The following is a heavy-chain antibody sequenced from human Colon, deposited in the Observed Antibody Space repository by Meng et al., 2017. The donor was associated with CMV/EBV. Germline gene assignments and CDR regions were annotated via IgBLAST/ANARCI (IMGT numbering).Heavy chain of an antibody. CDR3: VREVAVADLDH. V-gene: IGHV3-74*01. CDR1: GFTFSNFW. D-gene: IGHD2-15*01. CDR2: VRSDGSIT. J-gene: IGHJ4*02. Sequence: EVQLVESGGGLVQPGGSLRLSCAASGFTFSNFWVHWVRQAPGKGLVWLSRVRSDGSITNYADSVKGRFFISRDNAKNMLYLELNSLRAEDTAFYYCVREVAVADLDHWGQGTLVTVSS.